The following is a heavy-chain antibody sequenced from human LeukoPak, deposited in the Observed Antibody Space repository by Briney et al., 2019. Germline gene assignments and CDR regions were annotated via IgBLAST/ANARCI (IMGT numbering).Heavy chain of an antibody. Sequence: SETLSLTCTVSGGSISSHYWSWIRQPPGKGLEWIGYIYYSGSTNYNPSLKSRVTISVDTSKNQFSLKLSSVTAADTAVYYCARTRRGSPIMVRGTAHPFDYWGQGTLVTVSS. CDR1: GGSISSHY. J-gene: IGHJ4*02. V-gene: IGHV4-59*11. CDR2: IYYSGST. D-gene: IGHD3-10*01. CDR3: ARTRRGSPIMVRGTAHPFDY.